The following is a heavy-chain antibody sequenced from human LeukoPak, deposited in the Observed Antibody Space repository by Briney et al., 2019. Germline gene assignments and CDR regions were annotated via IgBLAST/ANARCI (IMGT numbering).Heavy chain of an antibody. CDR2: IRVSDGYT. CDR3: ARVAGSYSIRPFDF. J-gene: IGHJ4*02. Sequence: PGGSLRLSCAASGFTFDNYAMNWVRQAPGKGLEWVSAIRVSDGYTYYADSVQGRFIISRDKSRNTVSLQINSLTGDDTALYYCARVAGSYSIRPFDFWGQGTVVLVSS. V-gene: IGHV3-23*01. D-gene: IGHD1-26*01. CDR1: GFTFDNYA.